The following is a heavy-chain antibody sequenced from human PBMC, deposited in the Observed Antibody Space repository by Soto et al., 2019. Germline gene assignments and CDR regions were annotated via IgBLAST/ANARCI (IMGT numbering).Heavy chain of an antibody. CDR1: GYTFTGYY. J-gene: IGHJ3*02. D-gene: IGHD2-21*02. CDR3: ARVHLAYCGGDCYSHDAFDI. CDR2: INPNSGGT. Sequence: ASVKVSCKASGYTFTGYYMHWVRQAPGQGLEWLGWINPNSGGTNYAQKFQGWVTMTRDTSISTAYMELSRLRSDDTAVYYCARVHLAYCGGDCYSHDAFDIWGQGTRVTVSS. V-gene: IGHV1-2*04.